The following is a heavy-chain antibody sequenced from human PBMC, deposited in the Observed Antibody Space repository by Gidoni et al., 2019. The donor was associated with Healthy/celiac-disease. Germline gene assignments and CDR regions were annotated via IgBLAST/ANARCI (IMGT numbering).Heavy chain of an antibody. V-gene: IGHV4-39*01. J-gene: IGHJ4*02. CDR2: IYYSGST. CDR3: ARAPKYCSGGSCYGGFDY. D-gene: IGHD2-15*01. Sequence: QLQLQESGPGLVKPSETLSLTCTVSGGSISRSSYYWGWIRQPPGKGLEWIGSIYYSGSTYYNPSLKSRVTISVDTSKNQFSLKLSSVTAADTAVYYCARAPKYCSGGSCYGGFDYWGQGTLVTVSS. CDR1: GGSISRSSYY.